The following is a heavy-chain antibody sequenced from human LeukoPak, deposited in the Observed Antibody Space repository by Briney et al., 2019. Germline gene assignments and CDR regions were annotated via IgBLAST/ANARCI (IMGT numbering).Heavy chain of an antibody. V-gene: IGHV3-23*01. CDR3: AKNVVVKRYIDY. CDR1: GFTFSNHA. D-gene: IGHD2-15*01. Sequence: GGSLRLSCAASGFTFSNHAMSWVRQTPGKGLQWVSVISGSGRTTEYADSVRGRFTISRDNSKNTLSLQMNSLRVEDTAIYYCAKNVVVKRYIDYWGQGTLVTVSS. CDR2: ISGSGRTT. J-gene: IGHJ4*02.